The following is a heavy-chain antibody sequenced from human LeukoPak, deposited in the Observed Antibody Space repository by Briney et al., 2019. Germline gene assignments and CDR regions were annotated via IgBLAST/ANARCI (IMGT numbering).Heavy chain of an antibody. CDR3: ARVSLLMSGWSSPYDAFDI. CDR2: IYRSGST. D-gene: IGHD6-19*01. V-gene: IGHV4-38-2*02. CDR1: GYSISSGYY. Sequence: SETLSLTCTVSGYSISSGYYWGWIRQPPREGLEWIGSIYRSGSTYYNPSLKSRVTITVDTFKIQFCRKLSSVTAADTAVYYCARVSLLMSGWSSPYDAFDIWGQGTMVTVSS. J-gene: IGHJ3*02.